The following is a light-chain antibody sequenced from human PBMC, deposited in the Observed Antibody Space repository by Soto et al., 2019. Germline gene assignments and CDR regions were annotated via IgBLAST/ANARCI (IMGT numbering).Light chain of an antibody. Sequence: EIVMTQSPATLSVSPGERATLSCRASQRVSSNLAWYQQKPGQAPRLLIYGASTRATGIPARFSGSGSGTEFTLTISSLQSEDFAVYYCQQYNNWPPGAFGQGTKVEIK. CDR1: QRVSSN. J-gene: IGKJ1*01. CDR3: QQYNNWPPGA. V-gene: IGKV3-15*01. CDR2: GAS.